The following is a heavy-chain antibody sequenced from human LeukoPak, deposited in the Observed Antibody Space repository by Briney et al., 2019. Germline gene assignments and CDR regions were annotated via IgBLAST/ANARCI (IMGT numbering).Heavy chain of an antibody. CDR2: TSAHNDDT. CDR1: VYTFTIYG. Sequence: GASVKVSCKASVYTFTIYGISWVRQAPGQGLEWMGWTSAHNDDTNYAETLQGRLTMTTDISTSTAYMELTSLRSDDTAFYYCARDWDSRNNYFDPWGQGTLVTVSS. D-gene: IGHD1-26*01. CDR3: ARDWDSRNNYFDP. J-gene: IGHJ5*02. V-gene: IGHV1-18*01.